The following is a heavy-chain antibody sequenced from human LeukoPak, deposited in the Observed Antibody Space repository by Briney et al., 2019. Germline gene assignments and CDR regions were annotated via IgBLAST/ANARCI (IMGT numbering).Heavy chain of an antibody. Sequence: KRSDPLSLTSAVYGGTFRGYYWSWIRQPPGKGLESTTEIDHSGSTNYNPSLKSRVTISVDTSKHQFSLKLSSVTAADTAVYYCARGGIFGVVKKIKNYFDYWGQGTLVTVSS. CDR2: IDHSGST. D-gene: IGHD3-3*01. V-gene: IGHV4-34*01. CDR1: GGTFRGYY. J-gene: IGHJ4*02. CDR3: ARGGIFGVVKKIKNYFDY.